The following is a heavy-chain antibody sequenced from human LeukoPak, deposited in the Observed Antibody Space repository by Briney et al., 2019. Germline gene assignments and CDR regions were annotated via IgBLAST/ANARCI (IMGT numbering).Heavy chain of an antibody. V-gene: IGHV3-13*01. CDR1: GFTFSKYD. Sequence: GGSLRLSCVAAGFTFSKYDMYWVRQVTGKRLECVSAIGVGGDTKYSDSVKGRFTISRENGQDSSYLHMNSLRAEDTAVYYCVRGGIRVAGLDAFDIWGQGTVVTVFS. CDR2: IGVGGDT. D-gene: IGHD6-19*01. CDR3: VRGGIRVAGLDAFDI. J-gene: IGHJ3*02.